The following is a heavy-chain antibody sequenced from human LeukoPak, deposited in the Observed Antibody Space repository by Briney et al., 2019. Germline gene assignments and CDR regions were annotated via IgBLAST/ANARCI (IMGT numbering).Heavy chain of an antibody. CDR2: IYYSGST. V-gene: IGHV4-59*01. CDR1: GGYMNCYY. CDR3: ARYSSLPSRAFDG. Sequence: PSETLSLTCGVSGGYMNCYYWGWLRQPPGKGLEWIGYIYYSGSTKYNPSLESRVTISVDTSQRQFFLTLISVTAADTAVYFCARYSSLPSRAFDGWGPGTLVIVS. D-gene: IGHD6-19*01. J-gene: IGHJ3*01.